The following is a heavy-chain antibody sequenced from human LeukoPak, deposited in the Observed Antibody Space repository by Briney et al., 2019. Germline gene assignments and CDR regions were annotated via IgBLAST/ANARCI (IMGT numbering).Heavy chain of an antibody. Sequence: SETLSLTCTISDGSISSYYWSWIRQPPGKGLEWIGYIYYSGSTNYNPSFKSRVTISVDTSKNQFSLKLSSVTAADTAVYYCARQVAVAGISYFDYWGQGTLVTVSS. CDR1: DGSISSYY. CDR3: ARQVAVAGISYFDY. V-gene: IGHV4-59*08. J-gene: IGHJ4*02. D-gene: IGHD6-19*01. CDR2: IYYSGST.